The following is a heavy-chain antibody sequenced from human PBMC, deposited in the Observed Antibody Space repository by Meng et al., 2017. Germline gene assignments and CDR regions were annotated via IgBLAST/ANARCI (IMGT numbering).Heavy chain of an antibody. V-gene: IGHV4-34*01. CDR1: GGSFSGYY. D-gene: IGHD6-6*01. CDR2: INHSGST. Sequence: QAQLQQWGAGLLKPSETLSLTCAVYGGSFSGYYWSWIRQPPGKGLEWIGEINHSGSTNYNPSLKSRVTISVDTSKNQFSLKLSSVTAADTAVYYCARRRGGSSDWFDPWGQGTLVTVSS. CDR3: ARRRGGSSDWFDP. J-gene: IGHJ5*02.